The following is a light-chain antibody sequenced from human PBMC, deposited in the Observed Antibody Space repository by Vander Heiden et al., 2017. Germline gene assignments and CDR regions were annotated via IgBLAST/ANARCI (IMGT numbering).Light chain of an antibody. V-gene: IGKV3-11*01. CDR1: QSVSSY. J-gene: IGKJ4*01. Sequence: EIVLTPSPATLSLSPGERATLSCRASQSVSSYLAWYQQRPGKAPRLLIYDASNRATGIPARFSGSGSGTDFTLTISNLEPEDFAVYYCQQRINSLLTFGGGTKVEIK. CDR3: QQRINSLLT. CDR2: DAS.